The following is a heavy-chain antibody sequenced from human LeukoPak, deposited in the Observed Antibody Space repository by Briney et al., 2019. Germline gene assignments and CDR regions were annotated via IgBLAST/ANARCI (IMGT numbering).Heavy chain of an antibody. CDR1: GGSISSTNW. CDR2: IYHSGST. CDR3: AKNGQYCSSSTCLEMNY. J-gene: IGHJ4*02. Sequence: SETLSLTCAVSGGSISSTNWWSWVRQPPGKGLEWIGDIYHSGSTNYNPSLKSRVTISVDKSKNQFSLKLSSVTAADTAVYYCAKNGQYCSSSTCLEMNYWGQGTLVTVSS. V-gene: IGHV4-4*02. D-gene: IGHD2-2*01.